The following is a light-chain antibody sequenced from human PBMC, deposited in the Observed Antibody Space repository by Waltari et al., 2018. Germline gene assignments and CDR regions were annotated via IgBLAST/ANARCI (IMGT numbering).Light chain of an antibody. CDR1: QDISNY. V-gene: IGKV1-9*01. Sequence: IQLTHSPSSLSASVGDSVTSTCRASQDISNYLAWYQEKPGKAPKVLISAASTLHSGVPSRFSGSGSGTDFTLTISSLQPEDFATYYCQQLNSAFGPGTKVDIK. CDR2: AAS. CDR3: QQLNSA. J-gene: IGKJ3*01.